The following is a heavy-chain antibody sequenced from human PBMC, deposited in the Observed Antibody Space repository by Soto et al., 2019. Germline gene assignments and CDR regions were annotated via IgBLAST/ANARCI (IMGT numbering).Heavy chain of an antibody. CDR3: ARGSGYCSGGSCFGYYYGMDV. Sequence: PSETLSLTCAVYGGSFSGYYWSWIRQPPGKGLEWIGEINHSGSTNYNPSLKSRVTISVDTSKNQFSLKLSSVTAADTAVYYCARGSGYCSGGSCFGYYYGMDVWGQGTTVTVSS. V-gene: IGHV4-34*01. D-gene: IGHD2-15*01. CDR2: INHSGST. CDR1: GGSFSGYY. J-gene: IGHJ6*02.